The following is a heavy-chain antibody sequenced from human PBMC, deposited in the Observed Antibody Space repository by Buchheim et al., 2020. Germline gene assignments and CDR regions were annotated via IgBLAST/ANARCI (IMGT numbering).Heavy chain of an antibody. J-gene: IGHJ4*02. CDR3: ARAGNDFRGVRDFDY. CDR2: INAGNGNT. V-gene: IGHV1-3*01. D-gene: IGHD3-3*01. CDR1: GYTFTSYA. Sequence: QVQLVQSGAEVKKPGASVKVSCKASGYTFTSYAMHWVRQAPGQRLEWMGWINAGNGNTKYSQKVQGRVTITRDTSASTADMELSSLRSEDTAVYYCARAGNDFRGVRDFDYWGQGTL.